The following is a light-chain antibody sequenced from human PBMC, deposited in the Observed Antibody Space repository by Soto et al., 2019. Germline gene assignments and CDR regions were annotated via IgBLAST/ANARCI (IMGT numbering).Light chain of an antibody. CDR1: QSVSSNY. CDR2: GAS. Sequence: EIVLTQSPGTLSLSPGERATLSCRASQSVSSNYLAWYQQKPGQAPRLLIYGASSRATGIPDRFSGSGSGTDFTLTISRLEPEXXAVXXXQXXGSSPLTFGGGTKVEIK. J-gene: IGKJ4*01. CDR3: QXXGSSPLT. V-gene: IGKV3-20*01.